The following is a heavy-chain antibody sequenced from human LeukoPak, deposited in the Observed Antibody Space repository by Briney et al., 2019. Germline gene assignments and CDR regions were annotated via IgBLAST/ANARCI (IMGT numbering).Heavy chain of an antibody. Sequence: PGRSLRLSCAASGFTFSSYAMHWVRQAPGKGLEWVAVISYDGGNKYYADSVKGRFTISRDNSKNTLYLQMNSLRAEDTAVYYCAREPLSRDYYDSSGFDYWGQGTLVTVSS. D-gene: IGHD3-22*01. CDR3: AREPLSRDYYDSSGFDY. J-gene: IGHJ4*02. CDR2: ISYDGGNK. V-gene: IGHV3-30-3*01. CDR1: GFTFSSYA.